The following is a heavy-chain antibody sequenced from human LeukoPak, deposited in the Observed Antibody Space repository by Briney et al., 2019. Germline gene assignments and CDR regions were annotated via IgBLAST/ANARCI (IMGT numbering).Heavy chain of an antibody. J-gene: IGHJ5*02. V-gene: IGHV1-18*01. CDR2: ISAYNGNT. CDR3: ARGGTVVVPAAPNWFDP. D-gene: IGHD2-2*01. CDR1: GYTFTSYG. Sequence: ASVKVSCKASGYTFTSYGISWVRQAPGQGLELMGWISAYNGNTNYAQKLQGRVTMTTDTSTSPAYLELRSLRSDDTAVYYCARGGTVVVPAAPNWFDPWGQGTLVTVSS.